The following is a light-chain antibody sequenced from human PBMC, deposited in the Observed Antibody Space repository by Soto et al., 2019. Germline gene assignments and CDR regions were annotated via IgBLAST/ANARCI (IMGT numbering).Light chain of an antibody. J-gene: IGKJ1*01. CDR3: QQYGSSPGT. CDR1: QSVSSGF. Sequence: EIVLTQSPGTLSLSPWERATLSCRASQSVSSGFLAWYQQKPGQGPRLLIHGASFRATGIPDRFSGSGSGTDFTLTISRLEPEDFAVYYCQQYGSSPGTFGQGTKVDIK. V-gene: IGKV3-20*01. CDR2: GAS.